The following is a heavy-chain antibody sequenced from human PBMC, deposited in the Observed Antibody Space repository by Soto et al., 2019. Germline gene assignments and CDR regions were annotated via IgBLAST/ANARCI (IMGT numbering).Heavy chain of an antibody. J-gene: IGHJ6*02. CDR2: INHSGST. CDR1: Y. CDR3: ASAQSNYYYGMDV. Sequence: YWSWIRQPPGKGLEWIGEINHSGSTNYNPSLKSRVTISVDTSKNQFSLKLSSVTAADTAVYYCASAQSNYYYGMDVWGQGTTVTVSS. V-gene: IGHV4-34*01. D-gene: IGHD6-19*01.